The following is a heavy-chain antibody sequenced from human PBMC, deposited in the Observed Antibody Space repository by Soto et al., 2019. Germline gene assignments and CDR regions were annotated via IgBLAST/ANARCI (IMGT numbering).Heavy chain of an antibody. Sequence: SETLSLTCAVYGGSFSGYYWSWIRQPPGKGLEWIGEINHSGSTNYNPSLKSRVTISVDTSKNQFSLKLSSVTAADTAVYYCARGAARIQLWLSYYGMDVWGQGTTVTVSS. CDR3: ARGAARIQLWLSYYGMDV. CDR2: INHSGST. V-gene: IGHV4-34*01. J-gene: IGHJ6*02. D-gene: IGHD5-18*01. CDR1: GGSFSGYY.